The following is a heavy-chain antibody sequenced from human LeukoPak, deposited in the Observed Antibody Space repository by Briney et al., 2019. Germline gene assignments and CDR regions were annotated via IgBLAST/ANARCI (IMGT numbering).Heavy chain of an antibody. Sequence: GGSLRLSCAASGFTFSSYWMHWVRQAPGKVLVWVSRINTDGSSTSYADSVKGRFTISRDNAKNTLYLQMNSLRAEDTAVYYCARDQCTSTSCYGYNWFDPWGQGTLVTVSS. CDR1: GFTFSSYW. D-gene: IGHD2-2*01. CDR3: ARDQCTSTSCYGYNWFDP. CDR2: INTDGSST. J-gene: IGHJ5*02. V-gene: IGHV3-74*01.